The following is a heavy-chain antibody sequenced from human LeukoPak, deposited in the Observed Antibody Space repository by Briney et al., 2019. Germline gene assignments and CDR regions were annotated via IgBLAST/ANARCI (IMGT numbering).Heavy chain of an antibody. V-gene: IGHV3-23*01. J-gene: IGHJ4*02. D-gene: IGHD2-2*01. CDR1: GFTFSSYA. CDR3: ARVVWRGSNFDY. CDR2: ISGSGGST. Sequence: PGGSLRLSCAASGFTFSSYAMSWVRQAPGKGLEWVSAISGSGGSTYYADSVKGRFTISRDNSKNTLYLQMNSLRAEDTAVYYCARVVWRGSNFDYWGQGTLVTVSS.